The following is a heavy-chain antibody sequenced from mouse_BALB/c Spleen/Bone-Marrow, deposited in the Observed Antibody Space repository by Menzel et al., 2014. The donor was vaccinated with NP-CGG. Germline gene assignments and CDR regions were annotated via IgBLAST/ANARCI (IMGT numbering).Heavy chain of an antibody. CDR2: INPYNDGT. V-gene: IGHV1-14*01. CDR1: GYTFTSYV. D-gene: IGHD2-10*02. Sequence: EVQLQQSGPELVKPGASVKMSCKASGYTFTSYVMHWVKQKPGQGLEWIGYINPYNDGTKYNEKFKGKVTLTSDKSSSTAYMELSSLTSEDSAVYYCARGGYGNVYYAMDYWGQGTSVAVSS. J-gene: IGHJ4*01. CDR3: ARGGYGNVYYAMDY.